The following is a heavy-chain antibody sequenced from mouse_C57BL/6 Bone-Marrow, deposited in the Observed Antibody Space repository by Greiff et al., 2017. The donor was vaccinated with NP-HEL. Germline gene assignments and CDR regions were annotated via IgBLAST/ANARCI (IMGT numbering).Heavy chain of an antibody. CDR1: GFNIKDDY. CDR3: TTGGPLSWLRGVYFDY. V-gene: IGHV14-4*01. J-gene: IGHJ2*01. D-gene: IGHD2-3*01. Sequence: EVQLQESGAELVRPGASVKLSCTASGFNIKDDYMHWVKQRPEQGLEWIGWIDPENGDTEYASKFQGKATITADTSSNTAYLQLSSLTSEDTAVYYCTTGGPLSWLRGVYFDYWGQGTTLTVSS. CDR2: IDPENGDT.